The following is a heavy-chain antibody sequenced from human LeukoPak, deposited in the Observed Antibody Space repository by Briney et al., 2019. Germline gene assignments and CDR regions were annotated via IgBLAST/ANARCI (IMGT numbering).Heavy chain of an antibody. J-gene: IGHJ5*02. CDR1: GFTVSSNH. CDR2: IYSGGSI. CDR3: ARDPMVIAVA. Sequence: GGSLRLSCAASGFTVSSNHMSWVRQAPGKGLEWVSLIYSGGSIYYADSVKGRFTVSRDNSKNTLYLQMNSLRAEDTAVYYCARDPMVIAVAWGQGTLVTVSS. D-gene: IGHD6-19*01. V-gene: IGHV3-66*01.